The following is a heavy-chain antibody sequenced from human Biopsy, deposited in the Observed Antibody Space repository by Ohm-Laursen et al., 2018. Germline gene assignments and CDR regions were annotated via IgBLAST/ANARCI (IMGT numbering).Heavy chain of an antibody. CDR3: TKRRTAVRPFDS. CDR1: GFIFSDYG. J-gene: IGHJ4*01. Sequence: SPRLSCAAPGFIFSDYGMHWVRQAPGKGLEWVSGISGSSNNIIYADSVRGRFTISRDNAKSSLYLEMNSLRSEDTAFYYCTKRRTAVRPFDSWGHGTLVTVSS. CDR2: ISGSSNNI. V-gene: IGHV3-9*01. D-gene: IGHD6-25*01.